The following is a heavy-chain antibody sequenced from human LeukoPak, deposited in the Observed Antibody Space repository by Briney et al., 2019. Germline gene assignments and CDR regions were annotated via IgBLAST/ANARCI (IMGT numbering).Heavy chain of an antibody. CDR1: GFTFSDYW. D-gene: IGHD2-15*01. J-gene: IGHJ6*02. V-gene: IGHV3-74*01. CDR3: ARAGWDLLPPYYYYGLAV. CDR2: INSEGSSV. Sequence: PGGSLRLSCVASGFTFSDYWMHWVRQAPGKGLVWLSRINSEGSSVSYADSVKGRITISRDNAKNTLYLQMSSLREEDTAVYFCARAGWDLLPPYYYYGLAVWGQGTTVTVSS.